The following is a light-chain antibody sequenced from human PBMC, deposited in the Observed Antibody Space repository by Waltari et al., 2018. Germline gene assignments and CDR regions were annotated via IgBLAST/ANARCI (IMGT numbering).Light chain of an antibody. V-gene: IGLV2-11*01. CDR1: SSDIGDYNY. CDR3: CSYADNYTWV. J-gene: IGLJ3*02. CDR2: DVS. Sequence: QSALTQPRSVSGSPGQSVTISCTGTSSDIGDYNYVSWYQQHPGKAPKFMIYDVSTRPSGVPDRFSGSKSGNTAALTISGLQAEDEADYYCCSYADNYTWVFGGGTKLTVL.